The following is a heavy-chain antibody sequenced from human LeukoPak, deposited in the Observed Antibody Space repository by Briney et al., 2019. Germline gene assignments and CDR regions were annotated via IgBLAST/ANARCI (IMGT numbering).Heavy chain of an antibody. CDR2: INPNSGGT. CDR3: ARDDSYYYYYMDV. J-gene: IGHJ6*03. V-gene: IGHV1-2*02. CDR1: GYTFTGYY. Sequence: GASVKVSCKASGYTFTGYYMHWVRQAPGQGLEWMGWINPNSGGTNYAQKFQGRVTMTRDTSISIAYMELSRLRSDDTAVYYCARDDSYYYYYMDVWGKGTPVTVSS.